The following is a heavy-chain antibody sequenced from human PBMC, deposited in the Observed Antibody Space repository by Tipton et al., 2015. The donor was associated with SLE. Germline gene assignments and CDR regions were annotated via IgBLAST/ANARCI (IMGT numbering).Heavy chain of an antibody. V-gene: IGHV4-39*07. J-gene: IGHJ4*02. CDR2: IYYSGST. CDR3: ARSTDYSKFDY. D-gene: IGHD4-11*01. CDR1: GGSISSSSYY. Sequence: TLSLTCTVSGGSISSSSYYWGWIRQPPGKGLEWIGSIYYSGSTYYNPSLKSRVTISVDTSKNQFSLKLSSVTAADTAVYYCARSTDYSKFDYWGQGTLVTVSS.